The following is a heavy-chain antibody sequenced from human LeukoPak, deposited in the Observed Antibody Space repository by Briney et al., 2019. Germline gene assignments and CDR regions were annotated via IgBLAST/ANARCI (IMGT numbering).Heavy chain of an antibody. J-gene: IGHJ4*02. CDR2: IYYSGST. D-gene: IGHD5-18*01. CDR1: GGSISSYY. Sequence: SETLSLTCTVSGGSISSYYWRWIRQPPGKGLEWIGYIYYSGSTNYNPSLKSRVTISVDTSKNQFSLKLSSVTAADTAVYYCARGGRSVTFDYWGQGTLVTVSS. CDR3: ARGGRSVTFDY. V-gene: IGHV4-59*01.